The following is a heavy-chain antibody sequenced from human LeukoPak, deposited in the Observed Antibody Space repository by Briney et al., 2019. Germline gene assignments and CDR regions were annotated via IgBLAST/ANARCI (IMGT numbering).Heavy chain of an antibody. D-gene: IGHD1-1*01. Sequence: GASLRLSCAASGFTFSSYAMSWVRQAPGKGLEWVSAISGSGGSTYYADSVKGRFTISRDNSKSTLYLQMNSLRAEDTAVYYCAKSLNWNLNAFDIWGQGTMVTVSS. CDR1: GFTFSSYA. J-gene: IGHJ3*02. CDR2: ISGSGGST. V-gene: IGHV3-23*01. CDR3: AKSLNWNLNAFDI.